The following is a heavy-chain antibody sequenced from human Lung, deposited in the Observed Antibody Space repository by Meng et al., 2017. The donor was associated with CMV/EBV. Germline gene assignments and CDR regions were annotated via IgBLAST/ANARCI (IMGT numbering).Heavy chain of an antibody. V-gene: IGHV4-4*07. CDR3: ARDFGSSWYPNWFDP. CDR2: ISASGNT. CDR1: GYSITSYY. D-gene: IGHD6-13*01. J-gene: IGHJ5*02. Sequence: QRQAEGADPRTLKPSETLSLTVPGFGYSITSYYWSWIRQPAGKGLEWLGRISASGNTRYNPSLKSRVTMSVDTSKNQFSLKLSSVTATDTAVYYCARDFGSSWYPNWFDPWGQGTLVTVSS.